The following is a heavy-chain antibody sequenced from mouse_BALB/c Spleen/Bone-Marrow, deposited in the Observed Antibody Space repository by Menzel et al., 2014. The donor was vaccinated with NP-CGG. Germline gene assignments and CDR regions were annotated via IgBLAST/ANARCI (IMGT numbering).Heavy chain of an antibody. Sequence: QVQLQQSGAELAKPGASVKMPCKASGYTFTSYWMHWVKQRPGQGLEWIGYINPSTGYTEYNQKFKDKATLTADKSSSTAYMQLSSLTSEDSAVYYCARSRDGYDSFAYWGQGTLVTVSA. CDR3: ARSRDGYDSFAY. CDR2: INPSTGYT. CDR1: GYTFTSYW. V-gene: IGHV1-7*01. J-gene: IGHJ3*01. D-gene: IGHD2-2*01.